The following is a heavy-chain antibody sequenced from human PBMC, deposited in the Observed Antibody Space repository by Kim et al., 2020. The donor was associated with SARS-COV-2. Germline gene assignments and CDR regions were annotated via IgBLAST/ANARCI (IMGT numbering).Heavy chain of an antibody. CDR2: TYYRSKWYN. Sequence: SQTLSLTCAISGDSVSSNSAAWNWIRQSPSRGLEWLGRTYYRSKWYNDYAVSVKSRITINPDTSKNQFSLQLNSVTPEDTAVYYCARELKWQRRFLGGGVAGISLPYYFDYWGQGTLVTVSS. D-gene: IGHD6-19*01. CDR3: ARELKWQRRFLGGGVAGISLPYYFDY. CDR1: GDSVSSNSAA. J-gene: IGHJ4*02. V-gene: IGHV6-1*01.